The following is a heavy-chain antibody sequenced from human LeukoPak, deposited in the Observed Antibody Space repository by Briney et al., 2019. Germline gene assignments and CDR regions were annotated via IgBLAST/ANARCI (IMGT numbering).Heavy chain of an antibody. J-gene: IGHJ4*02. CDR2: IKTDGSST. CDR3: TTLYGGSLDY. D-gene: IGHD5-12*01. CDR1: GFTFSSYW. Sequence: PGGSLRLSCAASGFTFSSYWMYWVRQAPGKGLVWVSRIKTDGSSTSYADSVKGRFTISRDNAKNTLYLQMNSLRADDTAVYYCTTLYGGSLDYWGQGTLVTASS. V-gene: IGHV3-74*01.